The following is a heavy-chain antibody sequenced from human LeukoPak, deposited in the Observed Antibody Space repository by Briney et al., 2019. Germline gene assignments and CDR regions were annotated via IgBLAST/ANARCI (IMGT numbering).Heavy chain of an antibody. CDR3: ARKIRNRGPGRYYGMDV. CDR1: GGTFSSYA. D-gene: IGHD3-10*01. CDR2: IIPIFGTA. V-gene: IGHV1-69*13. Sequence: SVKVSCKASGGTFSSYAISWVRQAPGQGLEWMGGIIPIFGTANYAQKFQGRVTITADESTSTAYMELSSLRSEDTAVYYCARKIRNRGPGRYYGMDVWGQGTTVTVSS. J-gene: IGHJ6*02.